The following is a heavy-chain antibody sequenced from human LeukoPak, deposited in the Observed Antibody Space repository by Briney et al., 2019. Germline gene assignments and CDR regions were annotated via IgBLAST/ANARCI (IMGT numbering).Heavy chain of an antibody. CDR2: IYYSGST. Sequence: SETLSLTCTVSGGSVSSGSYYWSWIRQPPGKGLEWIGCIYYSGSTNYNPSLKSRVTISVDTSKNQFSLKLSPVTAADTAVYYCAREATAFYNWFDPWGQGTLVTVSS. D-gene: IGHD5-18*01. CDR3: AREATAFYNWFDP. J-gene: IGHJ5*02. CDR1: GGSVSSGSYY. V-gene: IGHV4-61*01.